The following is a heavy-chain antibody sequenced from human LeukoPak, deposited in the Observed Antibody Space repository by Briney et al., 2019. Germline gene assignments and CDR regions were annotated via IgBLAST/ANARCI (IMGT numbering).Heavy chain of an antibody. Sequence: GASVKVSCRVSGDTLTEISIHWVRQTPGKGLEWMGGLDPEDGEMIYSQKFQGRVTMTEDTSTDIAYMEMSSLRSEDTAVYYCATGRTKWDLLNYWGQGTLVTVSS. CDR3: ATGRTKWDLLNY. D-gene: IGHD1-26*01. V-gene: IGHV1-24*01. J-gene: IGHJ4*02. CDR1: GDTLTEIS. CDR2: LDPEDGEM.